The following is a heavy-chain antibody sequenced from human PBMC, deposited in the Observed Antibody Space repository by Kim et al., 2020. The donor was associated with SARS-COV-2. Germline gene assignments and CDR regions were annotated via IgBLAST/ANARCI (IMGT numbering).Heavy chain of an antibody. CDR2: ISYDGNNK. V-gene: IGHV3-30*03. J-gene: IGHJ4*02. CDR3: TRGPARYSRSWYLVY. D-gene: IGHD6-13*01. CDR1: ELIFSDYA. Sequence: GGSLRLSCAASELIFSDYAMYWVRQAPGKGLEWVALISYDGNNKDYAEAVKGRFTISRDNYKNTMSLQMNNLRVDDTDLYFCTRGPARYSRSWYLVYWGRGTLVTVSS.